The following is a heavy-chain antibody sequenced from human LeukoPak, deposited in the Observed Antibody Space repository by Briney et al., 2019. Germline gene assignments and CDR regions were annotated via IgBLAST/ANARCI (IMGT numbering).Heavy chain of an antibody. CDR2: ISYDGSNK. CDR3: AKDEGSGLIDY. Sequence: SGGSLRLSCAASGFTFSSYGMHWVRQAPGKGLEWVAVISYDGSNKYYADSVKGRFTISRDNSKNTLYLQMNSLRAEDTAVYYCAKDEGSGLIDYWGQGTLVTVSS. CDR1: GFTFSSYG. V-gene: IGHV3-30*18. D-gene: IGHD6-19*01. J-gene: IGHJ4*02.